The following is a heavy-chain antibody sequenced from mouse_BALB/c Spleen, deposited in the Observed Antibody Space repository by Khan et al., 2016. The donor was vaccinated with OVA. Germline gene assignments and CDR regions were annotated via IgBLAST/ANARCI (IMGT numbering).Heavy chain of an antibody. CDR1: GLNIKDTY. CDR3: ARMARK. J-gene: IGHJ2*01. V-gene: IGHV14-3*02. Sequence: GQLKEEGAERGKLGATVKWSGTALGLNIKDTYMHWLKQWPEQGLEWIGRIDPPNGNTKYDPKFQGKATITADTSSNTAYRKLSSLTSEDTAVYYCARMARKWGQGTTLTVSS. CDR2: IDPPNGNT.